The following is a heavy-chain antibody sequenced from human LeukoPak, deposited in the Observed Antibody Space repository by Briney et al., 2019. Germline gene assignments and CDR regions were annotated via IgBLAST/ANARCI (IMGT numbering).Heavy chain of an antibody. CDR2: ISGGGGRT. Sequence: GGSLRLSCAASGFTFSTYDMNWVRQAPGKGLEWVSTISGGGGRTYYADSVKGRFTISRDNAKNSLYLQMNSLRAEDTAVYYCAELGITMIGGVWGKGTTVTVPS. CDR1: GFTFSTYD. J-gene: IGHJ6*04. D-gene: IGHD3-10*02. CDR3: AELGITMIGGV. V-gene: IGHV3-23*01.